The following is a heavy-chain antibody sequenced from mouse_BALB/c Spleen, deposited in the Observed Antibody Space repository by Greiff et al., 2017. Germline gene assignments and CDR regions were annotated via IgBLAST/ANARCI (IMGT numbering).Heavy chain of an antibody. Sequence: QVQGVESGPGLVAPSQSLSITCTVSGFSLTDYGVSWIRQPPGKGLEWLGVIWGGGSTYYNSALKSRLSISKDNSKSQVFLKMNSLQTDDTAMYYCAKHGPTAYYAMDYWGQGTSVTVSS. CDR2: IWGGGST. CDR1: GFSLTDYG. V-gene: IGHV2-6-5*01. J-gene: IGHJ4*01. CDR3: AKHGPTAYYAMDY.